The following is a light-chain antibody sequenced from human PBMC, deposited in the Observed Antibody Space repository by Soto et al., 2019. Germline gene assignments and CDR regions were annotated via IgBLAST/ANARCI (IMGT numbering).Light chain of an antibody. CDR1: SIGSKS. Sequence: SYELIQPPSVSVAPGQTATITCGGDSIGSKSVHWYQQRPGQAPVVVVYDDTSRPSGIPERFSGSNSGNPATLTIIRVEAGDEADYYCQVWDYSSDQVVFGGGTKLTVL. CDR3: QVWDYSSDQVV. J-gene: IGLJ2*01. CDR2: DDT. V-gene: IGLV3-21*02.